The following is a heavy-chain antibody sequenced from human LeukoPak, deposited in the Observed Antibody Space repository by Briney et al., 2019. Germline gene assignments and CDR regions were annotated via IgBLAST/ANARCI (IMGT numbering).Heavy chain of an antibody. CDR1: GGSISTYY. D-gene: IGHD2-15*01. J-gene: IGHJ4*02. V-gene: IGHV4-59*01. CDR3: ASTSGYCSGGNCYSAFDY. CDR2: MYYSGST. Sequence: PSETLSLTCTVSGGSISTYYWNWIRQPPGKGLEWIGYMYYSGSTNYNPSLKSRLTISVDTSNNQFSLKLSSVTAADTALYYCASTSGYCSGGNCYSAFDYWGQGTLVTVSS.